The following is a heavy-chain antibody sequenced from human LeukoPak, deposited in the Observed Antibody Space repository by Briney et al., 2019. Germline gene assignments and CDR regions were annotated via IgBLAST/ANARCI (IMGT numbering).Heavy chain of an antibody. D-gene: IGHD5-12*01. CDR3: ARDQEYSGFPGYYFDY. J-gene: IGHJ4*02. V-gene: IGHV3-74*01. Sequence: GGSLRPSCAASGFTFSSYWMHWVRQAPGKGLVWVSRISSEGSSISYADSVKGRFTISRDNAKNTLYLQMNSLRAEDTAVYYCARDQEYSGFPGYYFDYWGQGTLVTVSS. CDR1: GFTFSSYW. CDR2: ISSEGSSI.